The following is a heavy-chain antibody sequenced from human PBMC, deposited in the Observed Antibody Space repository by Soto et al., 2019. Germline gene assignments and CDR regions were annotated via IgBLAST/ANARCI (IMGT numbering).Heavy chain of an antibody. CDR1: GYTFTSYG. CDR3: ARDAWELLPVYFDH. J-gene: IGHJ4*02. V-gene: IGHV1-18*01. D-gene: IGHD1-26*01. Sequence: GASVKVSCTASGYTFTSYGISWVRQAPGQGLEWMGWISAYNGNTSYAQKVQGRVTMTTDKSTSTAYMELRSLRSDDTAVYYCARDAWELLPVYFDHWGQGTLVTVSS. CDR2: ISAYNGNT.